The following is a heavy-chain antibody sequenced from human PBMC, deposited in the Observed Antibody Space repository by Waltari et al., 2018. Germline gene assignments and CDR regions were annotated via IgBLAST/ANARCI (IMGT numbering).Heavy chain of an antibody. CDR2: IYYSGST. CDR1: GGSISSSSYY. CDR3: ARHKYQLRRAYYYYGMDV. J-gene: IGHJ6*02. D-gene: IGHD2-2*01. V-gene: IGHV4-39*01. Sequence: QLQLQESGPGLVKPSETLSLTCTVSGGSISSSSYYWGWIRQPPGKGLEWIGSIYYSGSTYYNPSLKSRVTISVDTSKNQFSLKLSSVTAADTAVYYCARHKYQLRRAYYYYGMDVWGQGTTVTVSS.